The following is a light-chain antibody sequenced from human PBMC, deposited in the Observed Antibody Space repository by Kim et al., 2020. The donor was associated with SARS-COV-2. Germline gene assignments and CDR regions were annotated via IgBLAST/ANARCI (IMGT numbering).Light chain of an antibody. CDR3: LQRSDWPLT. Sequence: WSPGESATLSCRASQSISSSLAWYQQKPGQAPRLLICDASNRATGIPARFSGSGSGTDFTLTISSLEPEDFAIYYCLQRSDWPLTFGGGTKVDIK. V-gene: IGKV3-11*01. J-gene: IGKJ4*01. CDR2: DAS. CDR1: QSISSS.